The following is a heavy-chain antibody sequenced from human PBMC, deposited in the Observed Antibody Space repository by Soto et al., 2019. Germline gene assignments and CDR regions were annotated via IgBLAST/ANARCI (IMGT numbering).Heavy chain of an antibody. Sequence: SETLSLTCPVSDGTISSYYWSWIRQPPGKGLECIGYISYSGSTKYNPSLKNRATILRDTSKRQFSLKLSSVTAADTAVYYCARSSSGSYYQQYWGQGALVTVSSGKHRGASDGYINWFDPWGQGTLVTVSS. D-gene: IGHD3-10*01. V-gene: IGHV4-59*01. CDR3: ARSSSGSYYQQYWGQGALVTVSSGKHRGASDGYINWFDP. J-gene: IGHJ5*02. CDR1: DGTISSYY. CDR2: ISYSGST.